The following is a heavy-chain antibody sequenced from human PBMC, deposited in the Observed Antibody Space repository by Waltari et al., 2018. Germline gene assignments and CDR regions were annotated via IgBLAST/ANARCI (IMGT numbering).Heavy chain of an antibody. D-gene: IGHD1-1*01. J-gene: IGHJ4*02. CDR3: ARDNTNWSFDY. V-gene: IGHV1-46*01. CDR2: INPSGDFI. Sequence: QVQLVQSGAEVKKPGASVKVSGKASGYPFTTYNMHWVRQAPGHGLEWMGIINPSGDFITYARQFRGRVTMTIDTSTSTVYMELSSLRSEDTAVYSCARDNTNWSFDYWGQGTLVTVSS. CDR1: GYPFTTYN.